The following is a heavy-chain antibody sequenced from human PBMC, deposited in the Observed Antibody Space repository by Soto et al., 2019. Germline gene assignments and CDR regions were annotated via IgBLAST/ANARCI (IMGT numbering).Heavy chain of an antibody. D-gene: IGHD3-10*01. J-gene: IGHJ5*02. CDR2: ISSSSSYI. Sequence: GGSLRLSCAASGFTFSSYSMNWVRQAPGKGLEWVSSISSSSSYIYYADSVKGRFTISRDNAKNSLYLQMNSLRAEDTAVYYCAFYGYYYGSGSYHDWFDPWGQGTLVTVSS. CDR3: AFYGYYYGSGSYHDWFDP. V-gene: IGHV3-21*01. CDR1: GFTFSSYS.